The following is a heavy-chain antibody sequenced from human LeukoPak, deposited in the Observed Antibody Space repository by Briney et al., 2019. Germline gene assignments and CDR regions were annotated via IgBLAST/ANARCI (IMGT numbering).Heavy chain of an antibody. Sequence: GGSLRLSCAASGFTFSSYAMHWVRQAPGKGLEWVAVISYDGSNKYYADSVKGRFTISRDNSKNTLYLQMNSLRAEDTAVYYCARGSYYYDSSGYYYSGGLDYWGQGTLVTVSS. CDR2: ISYDGSNK. CDR1: GFTFSSYA. CDR3: ARGSYYYDSSGYYYSGGLDY. J-gene: IGHJ4*02. D-gene: IGHD3-22*01. V-gene: IGHV3-30-3*01.